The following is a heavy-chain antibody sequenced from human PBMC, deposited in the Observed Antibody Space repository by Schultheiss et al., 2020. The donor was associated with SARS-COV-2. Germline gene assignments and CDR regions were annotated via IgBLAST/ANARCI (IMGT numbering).Heavy chain of an antibody. CDR2: IGTAGYT. Sequence: GESLKISCTASGFTFSNYDMHWVRQVTGERPEWVSAIGTAGYTFYADSVKGRFTISRENAKNSFYLQMNSLRAEDTAVYYCARDLGGRGGRRWGQGTLVTVAS. CDR3: ARDLGGRGGRR. V-gene: IGHV3-13*01. J-gene: IGHJ4*02. D-gene: IGHD3-16*01. CDR1: GFTFSNYD.